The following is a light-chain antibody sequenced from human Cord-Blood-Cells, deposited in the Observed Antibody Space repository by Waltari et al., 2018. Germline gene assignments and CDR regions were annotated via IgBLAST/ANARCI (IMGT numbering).Light chain of an antibody. CDR1: QSISSY. V-gene: IGKV1-39*01. J-gene: IGKJ2*01. CDR3: QQSYSTPYT. Sequence: DIQMTQFPSSLSASVGDRVTITCRASQSISSYLNWYQQKPGKAPKLLIYAASSLQSGVPSRFSGSGSGTDFTLTISSLQPEDFATYYCQQSYSTPYTLGQGTKLEIK. CDR2: AAS.